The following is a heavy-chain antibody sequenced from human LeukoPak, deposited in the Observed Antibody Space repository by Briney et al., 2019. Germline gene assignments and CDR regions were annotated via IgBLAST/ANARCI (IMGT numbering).Heavy chain of an antibody. J-gene: IGHJ4*02. V-gene: IGHV1-69*05. CDR3: ARARYYDILTGYYHFDY. Sequence: GASVKVSCKASGGTFSSYAISWVRHAPGQGLEWMGGIIPIFGTANYAQKFQGRVTITTDESTSTAYMELSSLRSEDTAVYYCARARYYDILTGYYHFDYWGQGTLVTVSS. CDR2: IIPIFGTA. D-gene: IGHD3-9*01. CDR1: GGTFSSYA.